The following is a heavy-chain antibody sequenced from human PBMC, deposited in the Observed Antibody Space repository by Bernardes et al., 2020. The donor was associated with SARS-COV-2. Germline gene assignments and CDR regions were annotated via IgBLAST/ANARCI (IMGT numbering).Heavy chain of an antibody. V-gene: IGHV3-15*01. CDR1: GFTFSNAW. D-gene: IGHD6-13*01. CDR2: IKSKADGGTA. J-gene: IGHJ4*02. Sequence: GESLRLSCAASGFTFSNAWMSWVRQAPGKGLEWVGRIKSKADGGTADYGTPVKGRFTISRDDSKNTLYLQMDSLKTEDKAVYYCATENPSITAAGHPRISFYWGQGTLVADSS. CDR3: ATENPSITAAGHPRISFY.